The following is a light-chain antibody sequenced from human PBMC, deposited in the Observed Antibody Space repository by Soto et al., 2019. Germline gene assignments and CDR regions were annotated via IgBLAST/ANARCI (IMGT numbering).Light chain of an antibody. Sequence: QSVLTQPPSASGSPGQSVAISCTGTSSDVGGYNYVSWYQQHPGKAPKLMIYEVNKRPSGVPDRFSGSKSGNTASLTVSGLQAEDEADYYCSSYAGSINVFGTGTKVTFL. CDR1: SSDVGGYNY. CDR2: EVN. CDR3: SSYAGSINV. V-gene: IGLV2-8*01. J-gene: IGLJ1*01.